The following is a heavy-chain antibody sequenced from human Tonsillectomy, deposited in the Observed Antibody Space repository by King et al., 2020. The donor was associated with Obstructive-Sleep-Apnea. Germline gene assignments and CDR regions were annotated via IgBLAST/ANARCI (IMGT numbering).Heavy chain of an antibody. D-gene: IGHD3-10*01. CDR1: GGTFSSYG. CDR3: ARDLAEGSEIYYYYPMDV. J-gene: IGHJ6*02. CDR2: IIPMFGTP. Sequence: VQLVQSGAEVKKPGSSVKVSCTASGGTFSSYGISWVRQAPGQGLVWMGGIIPMFGTPKYAQRFQGRVTITADESTRTAYMELSSLRSEDTAVYFCARDLAEGSEIYYYYPMDVWGQGTTVTVSS. V-gene: IGHV1-69*01.